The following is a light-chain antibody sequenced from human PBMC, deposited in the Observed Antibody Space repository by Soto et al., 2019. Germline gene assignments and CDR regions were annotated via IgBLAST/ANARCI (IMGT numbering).Light chain of an antibody. J-gene: IGLJ2*01. CDR3: SSYTRTRTVL. CDR2: DVI. CDR1: DSDVGGYIS. V-gene: IGLV2-14*03. Sequence: QSVLTQPASVSGSPGQSITISCTGTDSDVGGYISVSWYQQHPGKAPKLMIYDVINRPSGVSNRFSGSKSGNTASLTISGLQTEDEADYYCSSYTRTRTVLFGGGTKLTVL.